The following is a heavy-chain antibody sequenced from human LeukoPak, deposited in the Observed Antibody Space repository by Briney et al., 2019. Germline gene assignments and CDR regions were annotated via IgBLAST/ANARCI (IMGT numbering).Heavy chain of an antibody. V-gene: IGHV4-61*02. J-gene: IGHJ5*02. CDR1: GGSISSGSYY. Sequence: PSETLSLTCTVSGGSISSGSYYWSWIRQPAGKGLEWIGRIYTSGSTNYNPSLKSRVTISVDTSKNQFSLKLSSVTAADTAVYYCARYGLVFSFDPWGQGTLITVSS. CDR3: ARYGLVFSFDP. CDR2: IYTSGST. D-gene: IGHD2-21*01.